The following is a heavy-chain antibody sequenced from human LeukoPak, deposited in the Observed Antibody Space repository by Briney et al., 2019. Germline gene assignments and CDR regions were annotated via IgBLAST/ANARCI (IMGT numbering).Heavy chain of an antibody. Sequence: SETLPLTCAVYGGSFSGYYWSWIRQPPGRGREWMGEINHSGSTDYNPSLKSRVTISVDTSKNQFSLKLSSVTAADTAVYYCARVRRTAVSRYSGYYYYYGMDVWGQGTTVTVSS. CDR2: INHSGST. D-gene: IGHD1-26*01. CDR1: GGSFSGYY. CDR3: ARVRRTAVSRYSGYYYYYGMDV. V-gene: IGHV4-34*01. J-gene: IGHJ6*02.